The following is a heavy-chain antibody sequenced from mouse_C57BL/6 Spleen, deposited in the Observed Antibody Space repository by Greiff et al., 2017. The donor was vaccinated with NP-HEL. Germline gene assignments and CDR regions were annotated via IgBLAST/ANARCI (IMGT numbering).Heavy chain of an antibody. Sequence: VQLQQSGAELVRPGASVTLSCKASGYTFTDYEMHWVKQTPVHGLEWIGAIDPETGGTAYNQKFKGKAILTADESSSTAYMELRSRTSEESAVYYCTRGGDYDRVCYVDYWGQGTTLTVSS. CDR3: TRGGDYDRVCYVDY. CDR1: GYTFTDYE. D-gene: IGHD2-4*01. J-gene: IGHJ2*01. CDR2: IDPETGGT. V-gene: IGHV1-15*01.